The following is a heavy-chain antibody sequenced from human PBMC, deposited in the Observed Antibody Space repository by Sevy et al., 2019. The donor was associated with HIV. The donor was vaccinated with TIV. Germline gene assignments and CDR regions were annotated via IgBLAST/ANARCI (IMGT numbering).Heavy chain of an antibody. J-gene: IGHJ4*02. CDR1: GASISTYV. CDR3: ATGAGVSKSDF. D-gene: IGHD3-10*01. Sequence: SETLSLTCTVSGASISTYVWTWIRQPPGKGLEWVGYFFYTGNPNYNPSLSSRVTISGDTSKNQFSLTLSSVTAADTAVYYCATGAGVSKSDFWGQRTLVTDSS. CDR2: FFYTGNP. V-gene: IGHV4-59*12.